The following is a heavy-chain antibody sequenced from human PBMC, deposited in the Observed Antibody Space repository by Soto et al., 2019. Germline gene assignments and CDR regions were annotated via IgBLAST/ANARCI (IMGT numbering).Heavy chain of an antibody. CDR2: IIPIFGTA. J-gene: IGHJ6*02. V-gene: IGHV1-69*13. CDR3: ARDRYCSGGSCYGGYYYGMDV. Sequence: ASVKVSCKASGGTFSSYAISWVRQAPGQGLEWMGGIIPIFGTANYAQKFQGRVTITADESTSTAYMELSSLRSEDTAVYYCARDRYCSGGSCYGGYYYGMDVWGQGTTVTVSS. D-gene: IGHD2-15*01. CDR1: GGTFSSYA.